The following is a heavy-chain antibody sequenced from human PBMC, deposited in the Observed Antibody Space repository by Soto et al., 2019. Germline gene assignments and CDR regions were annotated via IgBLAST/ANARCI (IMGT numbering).Heavy chain of an antibody. D-gene: IGHD2-15*01. CDR2: IDPSNSHT. CDR3: ARRDWGSSSYGVYYGMDV. V-gene: IGHV5-10-1*01. J-gene: IGHJ6*02. CDR1: GYGFTTYW. Sequence: GESLKISCHGSGYGFTTYWISWVRQMPGKGLEWMGNIDPSNSHTNYSPSFQGHVTISADKSISTAYLQWSGLQASDTAMYYCARRDWGSSSYGVYYGMDVWGQGTPVTVSS.